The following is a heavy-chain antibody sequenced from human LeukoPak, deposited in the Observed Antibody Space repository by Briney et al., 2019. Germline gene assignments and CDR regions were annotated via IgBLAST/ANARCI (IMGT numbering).Heavy chain of an antibody. J-gene: IGHJ4*02. V-gene: IGHV3-30*18. CDR3: AKDALGKYYFDY. D-gene: IGHD7-27*01. Sequence: GRSLRLSCAASGFTFSSYGMHWVRQAQGKGLEWVAVISYDGSNKYYADSVKGRFTISRDNSKNTLYLQMNSLRAEDTAVYYCAKDALGKYYFDYWGQGTLVTVSS. CDR1: GFTFSSYG. CDR2: ISYDGSNK.